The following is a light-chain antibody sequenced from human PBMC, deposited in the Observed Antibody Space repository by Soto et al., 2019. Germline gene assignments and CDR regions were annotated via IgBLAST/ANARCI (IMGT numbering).Light chain of an antibody. Sequence: EIVMTQSPATLSVSPGERATPSRRASQGIGDTLAWYQQKPGQTPRLLIYDTSTRATGIPARFSGSGSGTEFTLTINSLQPEDFATFYCQQTYSTPGTFGQGTKVDIK. CDR1: QGIGDT. CDR3: QQTYSTPGT. V-gene: IGKV3-15*01. CDR2: DTS. J-gene: IGKJ1*01.